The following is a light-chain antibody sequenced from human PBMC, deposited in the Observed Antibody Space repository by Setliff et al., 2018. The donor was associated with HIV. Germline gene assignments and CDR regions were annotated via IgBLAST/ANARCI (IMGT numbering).Light chain of an antibody. CDR3: AAWDNSLSGSYV. J-gene: IGLJ1*01. CDR2: RNN. Sequence: QSALTQPPPASGTPGQRVTISCSGSSSNIGRNYVYWYQQLPGTTPKLLIYRNNQRPSGVPDRFSGSKSGTSASLAISGLRSEDEADYYCAAWDNSLSGSYVFGTGTKVTVL. V-gene: IGLV1-47*01. CDR1: SSNIGRNY.